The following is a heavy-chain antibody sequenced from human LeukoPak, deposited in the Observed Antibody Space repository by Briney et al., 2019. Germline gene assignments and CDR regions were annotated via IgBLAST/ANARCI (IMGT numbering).Heavy chain of an antibody. Sequence: GGSLRLSCAASGFTFSSYGMHWVRQAPGKGLEWVAFIRYDGSNKYYADSVKGRFTISRDNSKNTLYLQMNSLRAEDTAVYYCAKGGSVVVPAAGLLFDYWGQGTLVTVSS. CDR3: AKGGSVVVPAAGLLFDY. CDR1: GFTFSSYG. J-gene: IGHJ4*02. V-gene: IGHV3-30*02. CDR2: IRYDGSNK. D-gene: IGHD2-2*01.